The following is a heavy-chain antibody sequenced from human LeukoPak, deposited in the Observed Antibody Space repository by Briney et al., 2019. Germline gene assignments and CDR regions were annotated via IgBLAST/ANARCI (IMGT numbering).Heavy chain of an antibody. V-gene: IGHV4-39*07. CDR1: GGSISTSSYY. CDR2: IFYSGST. Sequence: PSETLSLTCTVSGGSISTSSYYWGWVRQPPGKGLEWIGNIFYSGSTYYNPSLKSRLTISVDTSKNQFSLKLSSVTAADTALYYCARAGATVTPDYWGQGTLVTVSS. D-gene: IGHD4-17*01. J-gene: IGHJ4*02. CDR3: ARAGATVTPDY.